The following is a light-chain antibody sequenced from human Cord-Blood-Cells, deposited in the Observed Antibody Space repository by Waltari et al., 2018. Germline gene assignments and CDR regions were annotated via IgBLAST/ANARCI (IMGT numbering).Light chain of an antibody. Sequence: SYELTQPPSVSVSPGQTARITSSGDASPKQYAYWYQQKPGQAPVLVIYKDSERPSGIPDRFSGSSSGTTVTLTISGVQAEDEADYYCQSADSSGTYVVFGGGTKLTVL. CDR3: QSADSSGTYVV. V-gene: IGLV3-25*03. CDR1: ASPKQY. J-gene: IGLJ2*01. CDR2: KDS.